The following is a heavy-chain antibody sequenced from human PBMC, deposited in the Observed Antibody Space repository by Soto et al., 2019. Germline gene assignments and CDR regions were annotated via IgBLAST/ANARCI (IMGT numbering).Heavy chain of an antibody. CDR1: GGSLSGYY. D-gene: IGHD2-2*01. Sequence: SETLSLTCAVYGGSLSGYYCSWIRQPPGKXLEWIGEIKHSGSPTYNPSLKSRVTISVDTSKNQFSLKLGSVTAADTAVYYCATYQGTCSRTNCYGDFDIWGQGTMVTVSS. V-gene: IGHV4-34*01. CDR3: ATYQGTCSRTNCYGDFDI. CDR2: IKHSGSP. J-gene: IGHJ3*02.